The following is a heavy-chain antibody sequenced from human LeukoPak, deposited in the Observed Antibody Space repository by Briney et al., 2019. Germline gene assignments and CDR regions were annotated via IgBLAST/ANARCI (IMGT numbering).Heavy chain of an antibody. D-gene: IGHD3-22*01. Sequence: SETLSLTCTVSGYSISSGYYWGWIRQPPGKGLEWIGSIYHSGSTYYNPSLKSRVTKSVDTSKNQFSLKLSSVTAADTAVYYCARASYYYDSSGYYLRTFFDYWGQGTLVTVSS. J-gene: IGHJ4*02. V-gene: IGHV4-38-2*02. CDR2: IYHSGST. CDR3: ARASYYYDSSGYYLRTFFDY. CDR1: GYSISSGYY.